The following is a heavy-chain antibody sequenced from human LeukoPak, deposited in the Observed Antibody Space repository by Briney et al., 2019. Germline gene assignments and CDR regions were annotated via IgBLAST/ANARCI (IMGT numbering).Heavy chain of an antibody. V-gene: IGHV3-30-3*01. J-gene: IGHJ4*02. D-gene: IGHD3-22*01. CDR2: ISYDGSNK. CDR1: GFTFSSYA. Sequence: GGSLRLSCAASGFTFSSYAMHWVRQAPGKGLEWVAVISYDGSNKYYADSVKGRFTISRDNAKNSLYLQMNSLRAEDTALYYCAKDVGPGQYDSSGYPDYWGQGTLVTVSS. CDR3: AKDVGPGQYDSSGYPDY.